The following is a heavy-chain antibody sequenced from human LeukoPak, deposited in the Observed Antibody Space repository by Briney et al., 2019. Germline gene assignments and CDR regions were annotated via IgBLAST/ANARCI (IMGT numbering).Heavy chain of an antibody. CDR1: GYSISRGYY. Sequence: SETLSLNCAVSGYSISRGYYWALSRQTPGKEPSWIGTVDHTGSPYYNASLDSRVTISVDKSKNEFSLHLKPVTAADTAVYYCARAGWIITSGIDYWGQGALVTVSS. CDR2: VDHTGSP. D-gene: IGHD3-10*01. V-gene: IGHV4-38-2*01. CDR3: ARAGWIITSGIDY. J-gene: IGHJ4*02.